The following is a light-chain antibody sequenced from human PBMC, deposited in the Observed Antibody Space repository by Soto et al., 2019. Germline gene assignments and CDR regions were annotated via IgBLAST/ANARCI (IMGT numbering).Light chain of an antibody. J-gene: IGKJ5*01. CDR1: QGINNY. V-gene: IGKV1-9*01. Sequence: IQLTQSPSSLSASVGDRVTITCRASQGINNYLAWYQQKPGKAPKLLIYTTSTLQSGVPSRFTGSGSGTDFTLTISSLQPEDFATYYCQHLNGYPITFGQGTRLEIK. CDR3: QHLNGYPIT. CDR2: TTS.